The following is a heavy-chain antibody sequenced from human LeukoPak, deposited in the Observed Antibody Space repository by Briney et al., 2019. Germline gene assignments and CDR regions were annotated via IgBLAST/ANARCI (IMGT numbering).Heavy chain of an antibody. Sequence: SETLSLTCRVSGGSLSSHHWSWLRQPPGKELDWIGYIHYSGSTYYNPSLKSRVTISVDTSKIQFSLKLSSVTAADTAVYYCARERITNDAFDIWGQGTMVTVSS. J-gene: IGHJ3*02. CDR1: GGSLSSHH. V-gene: IGHV4-59*11. D-gene: IGHD3-10*01. CDR3: ARERITNDAFDI. CDR2: IHYSGST.